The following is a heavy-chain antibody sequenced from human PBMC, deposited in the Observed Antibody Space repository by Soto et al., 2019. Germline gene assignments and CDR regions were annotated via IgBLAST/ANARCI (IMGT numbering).Heavy chain of an antibody. CDR3: AREGSYSAYNFAHGIQLWSFDF. D-gene: IGHD5-12*01. J-gene: IGHJ4*02. CDR2: IFSSGST. CDR1: GGYINTFY. Sequence: SAPLSLTCTVSGGYINTFYGSWVRQPAGKGLEWIGRIFSSGSTSFNPSLESRVAMSVDTSKNHFSLNLSSVTAADMAVYYCAREGSYSAYNFAHGIQLWSFDFWGQGALVTVSS. V-gene: IGHV4-4*07.